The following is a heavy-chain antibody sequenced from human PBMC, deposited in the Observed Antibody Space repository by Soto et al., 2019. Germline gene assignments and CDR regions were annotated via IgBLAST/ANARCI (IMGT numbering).Heavy chain of an antibody. CDR3: ARDLDFWSGSGYYYYYYMDV. Sequence: EVQLVESGGGLVKPGGSLRLSCAASGFTFSSYSMNWVRQAPGQGLEWVSSISSSSSYIYYADSVKGRFTISRDNAKNSLYLQRNSLRAEDTAVYYCARDLDFWSGSGYYYYYYMDVWGKGTTVTVSS. CDR2: ISSSSSYI. CDR1: GFTFSSYS. D-gene: IGHD3-3*01. J-gene: IGHJ6*03. V-gene: IGHV3-21*01.